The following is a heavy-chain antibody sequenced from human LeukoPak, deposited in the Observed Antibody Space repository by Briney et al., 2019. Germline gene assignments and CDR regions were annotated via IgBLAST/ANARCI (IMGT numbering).Heavy chain of an antibody. CDR1: GGSFSGYY. J-gene: IGHJ4*02. CDR2: INHSGST. V-gene: IGHV4-34*01. Sequence: PSETLSLTCAVYGGSFSGYYWSWIRQPPGKGLEWIGEINHSGSTNYNPSLKSRVTISVDTSKNQFSLKLSSVTAADTAVYYCARRGYDFLPVGYWGQGTLVTVSS. D-gene: IGHD3-3*01. CDR3: ARRGYDFLPVGY.